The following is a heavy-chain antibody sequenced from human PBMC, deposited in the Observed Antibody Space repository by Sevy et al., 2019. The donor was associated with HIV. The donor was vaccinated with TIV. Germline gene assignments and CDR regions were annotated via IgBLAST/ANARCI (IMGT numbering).Heavy chain of an antibody. CDR3: ARVPTYYFGSGTYFDY. CDR1: GYTFSSNG. J-gene: IGHJ4*01. Sequence: ASVKVSCKASGYTFSSNGIAWVRQAPGQVLQSMGWIGVYNGNSKYAQNLQDRLTMTTDTSTSTAYMEMKSLRSDDTAVYYCARVPTYYFGSGTYFDYWGHGTLVTVSS. CDR2: IGVYNGNS. V-gene: IGHV1-18*01. D-gene: IGHD3-10*01.